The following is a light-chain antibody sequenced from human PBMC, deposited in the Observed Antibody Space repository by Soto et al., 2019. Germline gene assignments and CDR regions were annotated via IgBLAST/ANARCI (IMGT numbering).Light chain of an antibody. CDR1: QSVSSN. V-gene: IGKV3-15*01. CDR3: QQYNNWPPIT. J-gene: IGKJ2*01. Sequence: EIVMTQSPATLSVSPGERATLSCRASQSVSSNFAGYQQKPGQAPRLLIDGASTRATGIPARFSGSVSGTEFTLTITSLQSEDFAVYYCQQYNNWPPITFGQGTKLEIK. CDR2: GAS.